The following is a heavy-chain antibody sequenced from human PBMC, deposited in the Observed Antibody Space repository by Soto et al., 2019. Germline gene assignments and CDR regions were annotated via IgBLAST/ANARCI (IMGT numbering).Heavy chain of an antibody. D-gene: IGHD5-12*01. CDR2: ISYDGSNK. Sequence: QTGGSLRLSCAASGFTFSSYGMHWVRQAPGKGLEWVAVISYDGSNKYYADSVKGRFTISRDNSKNTLYLQMNSLRAEDTAVYYCAKAQQRYIVATIWTHVDYWGQGTLVTVSS. CDR3: AKAQQRYIVATIWTHVDY. J-gene: IGHJ4*02. CDR1: GFTFSSYG. V-gene: IGHV3-30*18.